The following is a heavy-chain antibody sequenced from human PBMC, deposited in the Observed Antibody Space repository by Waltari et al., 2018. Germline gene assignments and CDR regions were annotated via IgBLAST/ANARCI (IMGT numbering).Heavy chain of an antibody. D-gene: IGHD2-21*01. J-gene: IGHJ4*02. CDR2: ISSSSSYI. CDR1: GFTFSSYS. CDR3: ARSMTEVVIAILFDY. Sequence: EVQLVESGGGLVKPGGSLRLSCAASGFTFSSYSMTWVRQAPGKGLEWFSSISSSSSYIYYADSVKGRFTISRDNAKNSLYLQMNSLRAEDTAVYYCARSMTEVVIAILFDYWGQGTLVTVSS. V-gene: IGHV3-21*01.